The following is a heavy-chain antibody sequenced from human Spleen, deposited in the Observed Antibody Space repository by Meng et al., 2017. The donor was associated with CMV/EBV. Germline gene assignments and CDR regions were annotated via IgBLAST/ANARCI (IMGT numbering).Heavy chain of an antibody. J-gene: IGHJ5*02. CDR1: GGSLSGYY. CDR3: AREGLGITIFGVAKLPSGWFDP. Sequence: QVETQQLGAGQLKPSEPLSPTWAVYGGSLSGYYWSWIRQPPGKGLEWIGEINHSGSTNYNPSLKSRVTISVDTSKNQFSLKLSSVTAADTAVYYCAREGLGITIFGVAKLPSGWFDPWGQGTLVTVSS. CDR2: INHSGST. D-gene: IGHD3-3*01. V-gene: IGHV4-34*01.